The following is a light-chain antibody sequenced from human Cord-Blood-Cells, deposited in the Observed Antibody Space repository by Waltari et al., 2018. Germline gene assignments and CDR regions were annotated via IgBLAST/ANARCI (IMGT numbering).Light chain of an antibody. J-gene: IGLJ3*02. CDR3: AAWDDSLNGWV. CDR2: SNN. V-gene: IGLV1-44*01. CDR1: SSNIGSNT. Sequence: QSVLTQPPSASVTPGQRVTISCSGSSSNIGSNTVNWYQQLPGTAPKLLIYSNNQRPSGVPDRFSGSKSGTSASRAISGLQSEDEADYYCAAWDDSLNGWVFGGGTKLTVL.